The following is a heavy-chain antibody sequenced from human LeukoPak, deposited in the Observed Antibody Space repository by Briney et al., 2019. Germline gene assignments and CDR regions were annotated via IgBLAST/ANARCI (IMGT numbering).Heavy chain of an antibody. CDR2: LYIGGNT. J-gene: IGHJ4*02. Sequence: GGSVRLSCAASGLIVSNNYMNWVRQAPGKGLEWVSALYIGGNTYYADSVRGRFTISRDNSKNTLYLQMNSLRAEDTAVYYCARGTNYYGSGSYYLLVDYWGQGTLVTVSP. D-gene: IGHD3-10*01. CDR3: ARGTNYYGSGSYYLLVDY. V-gene: IGHV3-53*01. CDR1: GLIVSNNY.